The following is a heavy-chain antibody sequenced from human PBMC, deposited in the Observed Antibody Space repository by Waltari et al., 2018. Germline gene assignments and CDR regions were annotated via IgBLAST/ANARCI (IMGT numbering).Heavy chain of an antibody. CDR1: GFTFRNYY. V-gene: IGHV3-11*01. Sequence: QVQLVESGGDLIRPGGSLRLSCAASGFTFRNYYMSWIRQAPGKRMEWIAYISASGSTIYYADSVKGRFTITRDNAKNSLYRQMSSLRAEDTAVYYCARDSQTAIAMERGAFDIWGQGTMVTVSS. CDR3: ARDSQTAIAMERGAFDI. J-gene: IGHJ3*02. CDR2: ISASGSTI. D-gene: IGHD6-19*01.